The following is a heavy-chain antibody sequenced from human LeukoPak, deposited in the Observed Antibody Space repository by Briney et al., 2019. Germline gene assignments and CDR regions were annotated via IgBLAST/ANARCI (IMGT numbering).Heavy chain of an antibody. CDR1: GYTFTTYD. J-gene: IGHJ4*02. D-gene: IGHD3-9*01. V-gene: IGHV1-8*01. Sequence: ASVTVSCKASGYTFTTYDIIWVRQATGQGLEWMGWMNPNSGNTGYAQKFQGRVTMTRDTSISTAYMELSSLRSEDTAVYFCARETTIPPYYFDYWGRGTPVIVSS. CDR3: ARETTIPPYYFDY. CDR2: MNPNSGNT.